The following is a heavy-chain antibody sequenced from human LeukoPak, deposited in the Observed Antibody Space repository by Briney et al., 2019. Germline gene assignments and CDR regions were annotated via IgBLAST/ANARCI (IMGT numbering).Heavy chain of an antibody. CDR1: GYTFTDYY. J-gene: IGHJ4*02. Sequence: GASVKISCKASGYTFTDYYMHWVQQAPGKGLEWMGRVDPEDGETIYAEKFQGRVTITADTSIDTAYMELSSLRSEDTAVYYCARDSDSGSYYPFDYWGQGTLVTVSS. V-gene: IGHV1-69-2*01. CDR3: ARDSDSGSYYPFDY. CDR2: VDPEDGET. D-gene: IGHD1-26*01.